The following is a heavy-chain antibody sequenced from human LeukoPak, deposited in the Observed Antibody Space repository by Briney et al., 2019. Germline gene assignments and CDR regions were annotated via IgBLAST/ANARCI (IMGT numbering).Heavy chain of an antibody. V-gene: IGHV4-39*07. J-gene: IGHJ4*02. CDR1: GGSISGSSYY. D-gene: IGHD2-15*01. CDR3: ARPNCSGGSCYGGDFDY. Sequence: SETLSLTCTVSGGSISGSSYYWGWIRQPPGKGLEWIGSIYYSGSTNYNPSLKSRVTISVDTSKNQFSLKLSSVTAADTAVYYCARPNCSGGSCYGGDFDYWGQGTLVTVSS. CDR2: IYYSGST.